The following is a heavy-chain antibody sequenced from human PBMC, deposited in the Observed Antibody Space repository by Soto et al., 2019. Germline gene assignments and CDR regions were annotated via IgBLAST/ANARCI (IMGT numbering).Heavy chain of an antibody. J-gene: IGHJ4*02. V-gene: IGHV1-18*01. D-gene: IGHD6-13*01. CDR2: ISGYNGNT. Sequence: VASVTVSCKASGYTFSNYGISWVRQAPGQGLEWMGWISGYNGNTHYAQKFQGRVTMTTDTSTSTAYMELRSLRSDDTAMFYCARDGSSSWPNFDYWGQGTLVTAPQ. CDR3: ARDGSSSWPNFDY. CDR1: GYTFSNYG.